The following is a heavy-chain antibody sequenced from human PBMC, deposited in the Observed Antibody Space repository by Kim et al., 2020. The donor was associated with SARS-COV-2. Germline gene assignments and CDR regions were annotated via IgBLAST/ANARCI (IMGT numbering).Heavy chain of an antibody. Sequence: GWSLRLSCAASGFTFGNAWLSWVRQAPWMGLEWVGRLQSRPDGGTTEYAAPVKGRLTLSRVDSKNTVYLQMNSLKSEDTAVYYCTTGVRIGYLGYWGQGTLVAVSS. CDR2: LQSRPDGGTT. V-gene: IGHV3-15*01. CDR3: TTGVRIGYLGY. J-gene: IGHJ4*02. CDR1: GFTFGNAW. D-gene: IGHD3-22*01.